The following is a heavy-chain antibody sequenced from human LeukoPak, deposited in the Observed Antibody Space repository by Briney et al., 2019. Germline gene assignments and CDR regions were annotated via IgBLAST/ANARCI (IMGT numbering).Heavy chain of an antibody. CDR2: IYPGDSDT. J-gene: IGHJ4*02. CDR3: ARRGYCATTTCYRLFDY. V-gene: IGHV5-51*01. Sequence: GESLKISRKGSGYSFTSYWFGWVRQMPGKGLEWMGIIYPGDSDTRYSPSFQGQVTISADKSITTAYLQWSSLKASDTAMYYCARRGYCATTTCYRLFDYWGQGTLVTVSS. CDR1: GYSFTSYW. D-gene: IGHD2-2*01.